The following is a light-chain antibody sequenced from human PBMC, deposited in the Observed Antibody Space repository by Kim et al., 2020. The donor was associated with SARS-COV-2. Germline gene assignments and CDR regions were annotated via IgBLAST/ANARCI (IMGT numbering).Light chain of an antibody. CDR1: NSDVGGYNF. Sequence: QSALTQPASVSGSPGQSITISCTGTNSDVGGYNFVSWYQQHPGKVPKLILYDVINRPSGISPRFSGSKSGNTASLTISGLQADDEADYYCSSYTSSNTLVFGTGTQLTVL. J-gene: IGLJ1*01. CDR2: DVI. V-gene: IGLV2-14*03. CDR3: SSYTSSNTLV.